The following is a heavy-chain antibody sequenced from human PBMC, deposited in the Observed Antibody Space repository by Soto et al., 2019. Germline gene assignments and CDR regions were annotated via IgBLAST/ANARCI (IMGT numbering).Heavy chain of an antibody. Sequence: GGSLRLSCAASGFTFSSYAMSWVRQAPGKGLEWVSAISGSGGSTYYAESVKGRFTISRDNSKNKLDLQMNSLRAEDTAVYYCAKDLRSSGWYNYLDYWGQGTLVTVSS. CDR1: GFTFSSYA. J-gene: IGHJ4*02. CDR3: AKDLRSSGWYNYLDY. V-gene: IGHV3-23*01. D-gene: IGHD6-19*01. CDR2: ISGSGGST.